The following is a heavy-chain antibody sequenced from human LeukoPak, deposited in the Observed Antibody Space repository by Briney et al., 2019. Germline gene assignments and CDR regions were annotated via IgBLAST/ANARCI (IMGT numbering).Heavy chain of an antibody. CDR1: GFTFSSYG. CDR2: ISGSGGST. D-gene: IGHD1-1*01. J-gene: IGHJ4*02. Sequence: PGGSLRLSCAASGFTFSSYGMYWVRQAPGKGLEWVSAISGSGGSTYYADSVKGRFTISRDNSKNTLYLQMNSLRAEDTAVYYCAKGTLMWNERYFDYWGQGTLVTVSS. CDR3: AKGTLMWNERYFDY. V-gene: IGHV3-23*01.